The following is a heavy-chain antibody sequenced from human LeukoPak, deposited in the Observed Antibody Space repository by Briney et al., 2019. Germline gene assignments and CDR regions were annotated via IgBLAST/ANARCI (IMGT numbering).Heavy chain of an antibody. Sequence: PGGSLRLSCAVSGFSVSTYDMACVRQAPGKGLDWVSAIGHTGTSTFYADSVKGRFTISRDNSRNTLYLYMNSLTADDTAIYYCAKSREQPWNFDYWGPGTLVTVSS. V-gene: IGHV3-23*01. CDR1: GFSVSTYD. CDR2: IGHTGTST. D-gene: IGHD1/OR15-1a*01. J-gene: IGHJ4*02. CDR3: AKSREQPWNFDY.